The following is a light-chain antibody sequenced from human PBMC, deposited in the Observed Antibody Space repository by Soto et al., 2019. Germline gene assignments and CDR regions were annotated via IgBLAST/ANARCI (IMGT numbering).Light chain of an antibody. J-gene: IGLJ2*01. CDR2: EDS. CDR3: CSYAGTTTHVL. CDR1: SSDVGSYNL. Sequence: QSALTQPASVSGSPGQLITISCTGTSSDVGSYNLVSWYQHHPGKAPKLIIYEDSERPSGVSNRFSGSKSGNTASLTISGLQAEDEADYYCCSYAGTTTHVLFGGGTKLTVL. V-gene: IGLV2-23*01.